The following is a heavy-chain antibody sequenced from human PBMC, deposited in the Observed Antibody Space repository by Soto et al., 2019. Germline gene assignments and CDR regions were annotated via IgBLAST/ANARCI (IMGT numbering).Heavy chain of an antibody. V-gene: IGHV4-31*11. Sequence: QVQLQESGPGLVIPSQTLTLTCGVSGASIDNNGYSWTWIRQHPGKGLEWIGTNNNRGDTYYNPSLKSRLTISLDTSQNHFSLRLDAVTAADTAIYSCARGGSGWKALNWFDPWGQGIMVTVSS. CDR3: ARGGSGWKALNWFDP. D-gene: IGHD6-19*01. CDR1: GASIDNNGYS. CDR2: NNNRGDT. J-gene: IGHJ5*02.